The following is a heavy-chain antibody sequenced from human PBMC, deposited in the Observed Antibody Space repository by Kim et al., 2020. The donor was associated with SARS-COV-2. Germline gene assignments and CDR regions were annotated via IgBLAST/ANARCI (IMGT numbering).Heavy chain of an antibody. CDR2: ISYDGSNK. Sequence: GGSLRLSCAASGFTFSSYGMHWVRQAPGKGLEWVAVISYDGSNKYYADSVKGRFTISRDNSKNTLYLQMNSLRAEDTAVYYCARDIEQWLVTHSGSYGGWAFDIWGQGTMVTVSS. V-gene: IGHV3-33*05. D-gene: IGHD1-26*01. CDR1: GFTFSSYG. CDR3: ARDIEQWLVTHSGSYGGWAFDI. J-gene: IGHJ3*02.